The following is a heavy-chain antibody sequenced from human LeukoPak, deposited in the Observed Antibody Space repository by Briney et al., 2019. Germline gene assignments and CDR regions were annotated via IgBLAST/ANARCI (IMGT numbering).Heavy chain of an antibody. D-gene: IGHD2-8*02. CDR1: GGPISSFY. CDR2: IYSSGSS. CDR3: ARALLVTTSGYFYYYMDV. Sequence: PSETLSLTCDVSGGPISSFYWTWIRQPVGKGLEWIGRIYSSGSSNYNPSLKSRVTMSVDMSKNQFSLKLSSVTAADTAVYYCARALLVTTSGYFYYYMDVWGKGTMVSVSS. J-gene: IGHJ6*03. V-gene: IGHV4-4*07.